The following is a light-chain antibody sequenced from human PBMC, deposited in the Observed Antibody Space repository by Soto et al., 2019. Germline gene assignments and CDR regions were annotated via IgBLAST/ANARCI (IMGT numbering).Light chain of an antibody. V-gene: IGKV1-33*01. J-gene: IGKJ4*01. CDR3: KQYDNPLT. Sequence: DIQMTQSPSSLSASVGDRVTITCQASQDISNYLNWYQQKPGKAPKLLIYDASNLETGVPSRFSGSGSGKEFTFAISSLQPEDIATYYCKQYDNPLTFGGGTKVEIK. CDR1: QDISNY. CDR2: DAS.